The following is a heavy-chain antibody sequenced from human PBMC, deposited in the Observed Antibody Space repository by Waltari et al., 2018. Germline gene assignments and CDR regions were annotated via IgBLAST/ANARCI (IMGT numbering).Heavy chain of an antibody. J-gene: IGHJ4*02. Sequence: QLQLQESGPGLVKPSETLSLTCTVSGGSISSSSYYWGWIRQPPGKGLEWIGSIYYSGSTYYNPSLKSRVTISVDTSKNQFSPKLSSVTAADTAVYYCARDFLYIAARPTPRFDYWGQGTLVTVSS. CDR2: IYYSGST. CDR3: ARDFLYIAARPTPRFDY. CDR1: GGSISSSSYY. D-gene: IGHD6-6*01. V-gene: IGHV4-39*07.